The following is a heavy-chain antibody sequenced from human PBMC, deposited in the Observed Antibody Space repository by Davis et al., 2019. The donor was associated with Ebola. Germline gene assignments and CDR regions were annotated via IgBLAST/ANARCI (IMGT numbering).Heavy chain of an antibody. CDR3: ARAKDIVVVVGYYYGMDV. CDR2: MNPNSGNT. J-gene: IGHJ6*04. V-gene: IGHV1-8*01. CDR1: GYTFTSYD. Sequence: ASVKVSCKASGYTFTSYDINWVRQATGQGLEWMGWMNPNSGNTGYAQKFQGRVTMTRNTSISTAYMELSSLRSEDTAVYYCARAKDIVVVVGYYYGMDVWGKGTTVTVSS. D-gene: IGHD2-15*01.